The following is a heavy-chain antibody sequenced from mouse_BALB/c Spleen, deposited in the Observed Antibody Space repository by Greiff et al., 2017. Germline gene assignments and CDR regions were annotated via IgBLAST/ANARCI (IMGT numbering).Heavy chain of an antibody. D-gene: IGHD4-1*01. V-gene: IGHV2-9*02. CDR3: ARDPWTGGGLAWFAY. Sequence: VQLQESGPGLVAPSQSLSITCTVSGFSLTSYGVHWVRQPPGKGLEWLGVIWAGGSTNYNSALMSRLSISKDNSKSQVFLKMNSLQTDDTAMYYCARDPWTGGGLAWFAYWGQGTLVTVSA. J-gene: IGHJ3*01. CDR1: GFSLTSYG. CDR2: IWAGGST.